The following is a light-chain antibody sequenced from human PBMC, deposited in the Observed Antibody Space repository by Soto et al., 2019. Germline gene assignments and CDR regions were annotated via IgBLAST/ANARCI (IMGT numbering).Light chain of an antibody. CDR3: QQYANSPYT. V-gene: IGKV3-20*01. J-gene: IGKJ2*01. CDR1: QSISSSY. CDR2: GAS. Sequence: EIVLTQSPGTLSLSPGERATLSCRASQSISSSYLAWYQQKPGQAPRLLIYGASSRATGIPDRFSGSGSGTDFTLTISRLEPEDFAVYYCQQYANSPYTFGQGTTLEIK.